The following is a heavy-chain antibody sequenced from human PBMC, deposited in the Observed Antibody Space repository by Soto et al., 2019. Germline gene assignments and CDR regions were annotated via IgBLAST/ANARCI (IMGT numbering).Heavy chain of an antibody. V-gene: IGHV4-39*01. CDR2: INYSGRT. D-gene: IGHD3-10*01. CDR1: GGSISSSSYY. CDR3: ARLPLYCSGSRVYFDS. J-gene: IGHJ4*02. Sequence: SETLSLTCTVSGGSISSSSYYWGWIRQPPGKGLGWIGSINYSGRTYYNKSLKSRVTISVDTSKNQFSLKLSSVTAADTVFFFCARLPLYCSGSRVYFDSWGQGTLVTVSS.